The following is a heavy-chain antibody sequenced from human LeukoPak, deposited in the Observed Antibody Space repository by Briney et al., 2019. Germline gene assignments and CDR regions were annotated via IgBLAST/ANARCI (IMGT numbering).Heavy chain of an antibody. CDR3: ARRIRLAYYDFWSGTDTTPYGMDV. CDR2: IKQDGSEK. CDR1: GFTFSSYW. D-gene: IGHD3-3*01. V-gene: IGHV3-7*01. J-gene: IGHJ6*02. Sequence: GGSLRLSCAASGFTFSSYWMSWVRQAPGKGLEWVANIKQDGSEKYYVDSVKGPFTISRDNAKNSLYLQMNSLRAEDTAVYYCARRIRLAYYDFWSGTDTTPYGMDVWGQGTTVTVSS.